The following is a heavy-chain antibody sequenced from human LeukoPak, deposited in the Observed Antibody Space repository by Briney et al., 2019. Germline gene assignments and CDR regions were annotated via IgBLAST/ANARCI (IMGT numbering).Heavy chain of an antibody. CDR3: AKDHPYYYGSGSYYNEPDDY. D-gene: IGHD3-10*01. Sequence: GRSLRLPCAASGFTFSNYGMHWVRQAPGKGLEWVAVISYDGSNKYYADSVKGRFTISRDNSKNTLYLQMNSLRAEDTAVYYCAKDHPYYYGSGSYYNEPDDYWAREPWSPSPQ. CDR1: GFTFSNYG. J-gene: IGHJ4*02. CDR2: ISYDGSNK. V-gene: IGHV3-30*18.